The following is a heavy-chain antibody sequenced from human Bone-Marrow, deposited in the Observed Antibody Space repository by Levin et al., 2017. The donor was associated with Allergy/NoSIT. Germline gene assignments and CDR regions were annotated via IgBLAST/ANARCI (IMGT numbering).Heavy chain of an antibody. CDR1: GDSMSGSSYY. CDR3: ARQASCNGGSCHTSSFFDY. J-gene: IGHJ4*02. V-gene: IGHV4-39*01. D-gene: IGHD2-15*01. Sequence: SQTLSLTCTVSGDSMSGSSYYWGWIRQPPGKGLEWIGSIYYSGSMYYNPSLKSRVTVSVDTSNNQFSLNLSPVTAADTAVYFCARQASCNGGSCHTSSFFDYWGQGTLVTVSS. CDR2: IYYSGSM.